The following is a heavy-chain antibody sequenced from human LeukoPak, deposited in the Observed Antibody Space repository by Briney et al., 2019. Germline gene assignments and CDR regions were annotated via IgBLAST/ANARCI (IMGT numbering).Heavy chain of an antibody. Sequence: ASVKVSCKASGYTFTGYYMHWVRQAPGQGLEWMGWINPNSGGTNYAQKFQGRVTMTRDTSISTAYMELSRLRSDDTAVYYCARGSRSLQWLVPTDYWAQGTLVTVSS. D-gene: IGHD6-19*01. V-gene: IGHV1-2*02. CDR2: INPNSGGT. CDR1: GYTFTGYY. CDR3: ARGSRSLQWLVPTDY. J-gene: IGHJ4*02.